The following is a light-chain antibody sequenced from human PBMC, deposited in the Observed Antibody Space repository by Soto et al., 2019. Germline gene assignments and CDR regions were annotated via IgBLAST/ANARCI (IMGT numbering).Light chain of an antibody. J-gene: IGLJ1*01. Sequence: QSVLTQPPSVSGAPGQRVTISCTGSNSNIGAGYDVHWYQQVPGTAPRLLIYGNSHRPSGVPDRFSASKSGTSASLAITGLQAEDEADYFCKSYAGSNTYVFGSGTKLTVL. CDR2: GNS. CDR1: NSNIGAGYD. CDR3: KSYAGSNTYV. V-gene: IGLV1-40*01.